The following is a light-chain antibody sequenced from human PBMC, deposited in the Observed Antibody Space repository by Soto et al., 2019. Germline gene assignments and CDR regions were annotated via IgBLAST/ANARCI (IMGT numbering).Light chain of an antibody. Sequence: DIQMTQSPSSLSAFVGDRVTITCRASQDIGNFLAWYQQKPGKVPKLLIYAASTLQSGVPSRFSGSGSGTDFTLTISSLQPEDVATYYCQQLRSYPLSFGWGTKVDIK. CDR1: QDIGNF. CDR3: QQLRSYPLS. V-gene: IGKV1-27*01. J-gene: IGKJ4*01. CDR2: AAS.